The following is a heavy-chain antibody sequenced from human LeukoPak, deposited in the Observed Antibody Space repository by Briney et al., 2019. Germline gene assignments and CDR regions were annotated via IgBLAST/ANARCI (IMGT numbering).Heavy chain of an antibody. J-gene: IGHJ4*02. CDR2: IYHSGST. CDR3: AVTIVVVPAASTYYFDY. V-gene: IGHV4-38-2*01. Sequence: SETLSLTCAVSGYSISSGYYWGWIRQPPGKGLEWIGSIYHSGSTHYNPSLKSRVTISVDTSKNQFSLKLSSVTAADTAVYYCAVTIVVVPAASTYYFDYWGQGTLVTVSS. CDR1: GYSISSGYY. D-gene: IGHD2-2*01.